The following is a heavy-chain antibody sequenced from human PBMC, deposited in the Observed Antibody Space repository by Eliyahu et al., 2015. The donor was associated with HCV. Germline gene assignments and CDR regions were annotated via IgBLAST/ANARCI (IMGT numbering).Heavy chain of an antibody. CDR1: GGSISSYY. Sequence: QVQLQESGPGLVKPSETLSLTCTVSGGSISSYYWSWIRQPPGKGLEWIGYIYYSGSTNYNPSLKSRVTISVDTSKNQFSLKLSSVTAADTAVYYCARDRWLQLWGQGTLVTVSS. D-gene: IGHD5-24*01. CDR3: ARDRWLQL. J-gene: IGHJ4*02. V-gene: IGHV4-59*01. CDR2: IYYSGST.